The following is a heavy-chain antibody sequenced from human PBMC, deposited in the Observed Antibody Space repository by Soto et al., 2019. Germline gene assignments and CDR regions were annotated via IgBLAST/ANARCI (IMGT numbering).Heavy chain of an antibody. CDR1: GGSISRGGYY. Sequence: SETLSLTCTVSGGSISRGGYYWSWIRQHPGKGLEWIGYIYYSGSTYYNPSLKSRVTISVDTSKNQFSLKLSSVTAADTAVYYCARWPQLETRFDYWGQGTLVTVSS. J-gene: IGHJ4*02. V-gene: IGHV4-31*03. D-gene: IGHD1-1*01. CDR2: IYYSGST. CDR3: ARWPQLETRFDY.